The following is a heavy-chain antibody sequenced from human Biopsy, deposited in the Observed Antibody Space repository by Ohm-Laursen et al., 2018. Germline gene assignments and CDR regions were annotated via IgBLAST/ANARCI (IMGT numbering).Heavy chain of an antibody. Sequence: SDTLSLTCTVSGVSINGGRYYWNWIRHHPGKGLEWIGYIFYSANTYYNPSLKSRVTISVDTSKNQFSLKLSSVTAADTAVYYCARLGSGDYFPTFFDFWGQGALVTVSS. J-gene: IGHJ4*02. CDR3: ARLGSGDYFPTFFDF. CDR2: IFYSANT. D-gene: IGHD5-12*01. V-gene: IGHV4-31*03. CDR1: GVSINGGRYY.